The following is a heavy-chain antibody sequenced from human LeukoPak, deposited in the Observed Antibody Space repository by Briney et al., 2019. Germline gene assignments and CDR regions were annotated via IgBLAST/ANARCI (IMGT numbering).Heavy chain of an antibody. D-gene: IGHD2-2*02. CDR2: IKQDGSEK. Sequence: PGGSLRLSCAASGFTFSSYWMSWVRQAPGKGLEWMANIKQDGSEKYYVDSVKGRFTISRDNAKNSLYLQMNSLRAEDTAVYYCAREVYCSSTSCYTGYFQHWGQGTLVTVSS. J-gene: IGHJ1*01. V-gene: IGHV3-7*01. CDR1: GFTFSSYW. CDR3: AREVYCSSTSCYTGYFQH.